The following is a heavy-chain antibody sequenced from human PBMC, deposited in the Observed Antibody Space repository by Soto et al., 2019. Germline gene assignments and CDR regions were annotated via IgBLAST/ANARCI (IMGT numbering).Heavy chain of an antibody. J-gene: IGHJ6*02. V-gene: IGHV3-15*01. CDR3: NWNHDIYYRMDD. CDR2: IKSRGSGGTT. D-gene: IGHD1-1*01. CDR1: GFYFIDAW. Sequence: EVQLVESGGGLVKPGGSLKLSCSASGFYFIDAWMSWVRQAPGKGLEWVARIKSRGSGGTTDYAAHVKGRFTISRDDSKNVIFLQMDSLKTDDTAVYYCNWNHDIYYRMDDWGQGTTVTVSS.